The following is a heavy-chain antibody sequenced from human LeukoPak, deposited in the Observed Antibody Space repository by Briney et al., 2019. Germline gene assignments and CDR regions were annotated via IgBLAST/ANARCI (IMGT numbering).Heavy chain of an antibody. D-gene: IGHD3-10*01. CDR2: LFYSGST. V-gene: IGHV4-59*01. CDR1: VGSISSDY. Sequence: SETLSLTCTVSVGSISSDYWSWIRQPPGQGLEWIAYLFYSGSTDYNPSLESRVTISVDTSKHQFSLKLRSVTAEDTAALYCATVAVIRGVTYFDYWGQGTLVTVSS. J-gene: IGHJ4*02. CDR3: ATVAVIRGVTYFDY.